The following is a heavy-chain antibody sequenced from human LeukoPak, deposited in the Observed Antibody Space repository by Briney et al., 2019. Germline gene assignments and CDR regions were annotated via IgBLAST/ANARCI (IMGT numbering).Heavy chain of an antibody. V-gene: IGHV3-11*01. CDR2: ISSSGSTI. CDR3: ARGLVGGADAFDI. Sequence: GGSLRLSCAASGFTFSEYYMSWIRQAPGKGLEGVSYISSSGSTIYYADSVKGRFTISRDNAKNSLYLQMNSLRAEDTAVCYCARGLVGGADAFDIWGQGTMVTVSS. J-gene: IGHJ3*02. D-gene: IGHD6-25*01. CDR1: GFTFSEYY.